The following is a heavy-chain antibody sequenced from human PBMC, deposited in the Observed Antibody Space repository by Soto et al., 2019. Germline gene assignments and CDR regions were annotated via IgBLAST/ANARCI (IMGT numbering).Heavy chain of an antibody. D-gene: IGHD1-1*01. CDR1: GGSISSSSYY. Sequence: PSETLSLTCTVSGGSISSSSYYWGWIRQPPGKGLEWIGSIYYSGSTYYNPSLKSRVTISVDTSKNQFSLKLSSVTAADTAVYYCARPTTRNYGMDVWGQGTTVTVSS. CDR2: IYYSGST. V-gene: IGHV4-39*01. CDR3: ARPTTRNYGMDV. J-gene: IGHJ6*02.